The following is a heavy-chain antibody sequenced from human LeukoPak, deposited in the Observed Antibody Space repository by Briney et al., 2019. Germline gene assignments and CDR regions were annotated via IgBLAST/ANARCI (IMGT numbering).Heavy chain of an antibody. CDR3: ARERYCSGGSCKHRPFDY. Sequence: PGGSLRLSCAASGFTFSSYSMNWVRQAPGKGLEWVSYISSSSSTIYYADSVKGRFTISRDNAKNSLYLQMNSLRAEDTAVYYCARERYCSGGSCKHRPFDYWGQGTLVTVSS. J-gene: IGHJ4*02. V-gene: IGHV3-48*01. CDR2: ISSSSSTI. D-gene: IGHD2-15*01. CDR1: GFTFSSYS.